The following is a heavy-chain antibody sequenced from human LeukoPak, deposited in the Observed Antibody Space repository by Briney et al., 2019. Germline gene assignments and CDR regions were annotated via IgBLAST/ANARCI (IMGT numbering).Heavy chain of an antibody. V-gene: IGHV3-21*01. D-gene: IGHD2-8*01. CDR2: ISSSRGYN. CDR3: ARLNGDLDDC. CDR1: GFTFGSYS. J-gene: IGHJ4*02. Sequence: PGGSLRLSCAASGFTFGSYSMNWVRQAPGKGLEWVSSISSSRGYNYYADSVKGRFTISRDNAKNSLYLQMNSLRAEDTAVYYCARLNGDLDDCWGQGTLVTVSS.